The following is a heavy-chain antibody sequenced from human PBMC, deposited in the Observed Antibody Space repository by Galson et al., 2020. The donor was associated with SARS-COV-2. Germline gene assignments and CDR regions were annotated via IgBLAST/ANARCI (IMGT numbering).Heavy chain of an antibody. J-gene: IGHJ6*02. Sequence: SGPTLVKPTQNLTLTCTFSGFSPSNSGMGVSWIRQPPGKALEWRALIVWDADKYYGTSLNTRLTNSKDTPKNQVVLTMTNMDPVDTATYYCARIRGSGSYYNGDGMDVWGQGTTVTVSS. V-gene: IGHV2-70*01. CDR3: ARIRGSGSYYNGDGMDV. D-gene: IGHD3-10*01. CDR2: IVWDADK. CDR1: GFSPSNSGMG.